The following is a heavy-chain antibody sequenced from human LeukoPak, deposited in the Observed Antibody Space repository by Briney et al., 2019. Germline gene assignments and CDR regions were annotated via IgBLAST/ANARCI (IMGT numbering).Heavy chain of an antibody. CDR3: AKSAQVVITTNPHFDY. CDR2: IYSGGST. Sequence: GGSLRLSCAASGLTVSSNYMSWVRQAPGKGLEWVSVIYSGGSTYYADSVKGRFTISRDSSKNTLFLQMNSLRAEDTAVYFCAKSAQVVITTNPHFDYWGQGILVTVSS. CDR1: GLTVSSNY. D-gene: IGHD3-22*01. J-gene: IGHJ4*02. V-gene: IGHV3-53*01.